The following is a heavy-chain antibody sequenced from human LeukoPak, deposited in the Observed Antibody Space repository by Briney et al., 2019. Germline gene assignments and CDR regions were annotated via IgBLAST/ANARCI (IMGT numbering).Heavy chain of an antibody. J-gene: IGHJ3*02. Sequence: PGRSLRLSCAASGFTFSSYGMHWVRQAPGKGLEWVAVIWYDGSNKYYADSVKGRFTISRDNSKNTLYLQMNSLRAEDTAVYYCARDSNPGHVRNAFDIWGQGTMVTVSS. CDR1: GFTFSSYG. V-gene: IGHV3-33*01. D-gene: IGHD4-11*01. CDR2: IWYDGSNK. CDR3: ARDSNPGHVRNAFDI.